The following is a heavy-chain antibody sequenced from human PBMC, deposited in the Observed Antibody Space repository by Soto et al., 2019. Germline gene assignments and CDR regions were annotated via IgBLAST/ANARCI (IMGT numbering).Heavy chain of an antibody. D-gene: IGHD4-17*01. CDR1: GGSINSGDYY. V-gene: IGHV4-30-4*01. CDR3: ARAKGLVTVTTSWFDP. Sequence: QVQLQESGPGLVKPSQTLSLTCTVSGGSINSGDYYWSWIRQPPGKGLEWIGYIYYSGSTYYNPSLKSRVSISSDTSKNKFSLKLSSVTAADKAVYYCARAKGLVTVTTSWFDPWGQGTLVTVSS. CDR2: IYYSGST. J-gene: IGHJ5*02.